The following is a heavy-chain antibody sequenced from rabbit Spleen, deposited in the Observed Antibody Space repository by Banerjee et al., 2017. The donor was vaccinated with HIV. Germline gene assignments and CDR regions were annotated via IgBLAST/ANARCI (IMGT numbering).Heavy chain of an antibody. CDR1: GFSFSSSYY. CDR2: IYGGNSGNT. J-gene: IGHJ3*01. Sequence: QSLEESGGDLVKPGASLTLTCTVSGFSFSSSYYMCWVRQAPGKGLEWIACIYGGNSGNTYYANWAKGRFTISKTSSTTVTLQMTSLTAADTATYFCARDLDGVIGWNFGWWGQGTLVTVS. CDR3: ARDLDGVIGWNFGW. V-gene: IGHV1S40*01. D-gene: IGHD4-1*01.